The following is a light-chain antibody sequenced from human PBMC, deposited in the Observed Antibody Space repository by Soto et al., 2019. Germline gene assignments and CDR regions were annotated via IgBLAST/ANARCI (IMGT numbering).Light chain of an antibody. J-gene: IGKJ1*01. CDR1: LSVSKN. Sequence: EIVLTQSPASLSLSPGERATLSCRASLSVSKNLAWYQQRPGQAPRLLIYDASNRATGIPARFSGGGSGTEFTLTISSLQSEDFAVYYCQQYNNWPPMFGQGTKVDIK. V-gene: IGKV3D-15*01. CDR3: QQYNNWPPM. CDR2: DAS.